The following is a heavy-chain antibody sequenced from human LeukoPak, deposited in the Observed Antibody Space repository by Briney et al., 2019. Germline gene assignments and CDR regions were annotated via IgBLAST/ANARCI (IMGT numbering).Heavy chain of an antibody. V-gene: IGHV3-15*01. D-gene: IGHD3-3*01. Sequence: GGSLRLSCAASGFTFSNAWMSWVRQAPGKGLEWVGRIKSKTDGGTTDYAAPVKGRFTISRDDSKNTLYLQMNSLKTEDTAVYYCTTGDYDFWSGPKDYFDYWGQGTLVTVSS. J-gene: IGHJ4*02. CDR2: IKSKTDGGTT. CDR3: TTGDYDFWSGPKDYFDY. CDR1: GFTFSNAW.